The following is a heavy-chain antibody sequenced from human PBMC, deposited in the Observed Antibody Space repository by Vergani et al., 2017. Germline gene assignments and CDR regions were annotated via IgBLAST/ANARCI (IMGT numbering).Heavy chain of an antibody. CDR1: GFTFSSYA. Sequence: EVHLLESGGGLVQPGVSLRLSCAASGFTFSSYAMSWVRQAPGKGLEWVSGISGSGGSTFYAASVKGRFTISRDNSENTLYLQMNSLRVEDTAVYYCAKPRGYCSGGSCHDYYYYGMDVWGQGTTVTVSS. V-gene: IGHV3-23*01. J-gene: IGHJ6*02. D-gene: IGHD2-15*01. CDR2: ISGSGGST. CDR3: AKPRGYCSGGSCHDYYYYGMDV.